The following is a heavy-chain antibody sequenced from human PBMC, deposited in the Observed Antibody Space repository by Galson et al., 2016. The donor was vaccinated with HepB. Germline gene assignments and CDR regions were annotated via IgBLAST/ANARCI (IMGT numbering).Heavy chain of an antibody. Sequence: SLRLSCAASGFTFSDYAMHWVRQAPGKGLEWVALISFDGSNKFYGDFVQGRFTISRDNSKSTLYLQVNSLRAEDTAVYYCAKDKTYQYGSGSPSDSWGQGTLVTVSS. V-gene: IGHV3-30*18. CDR3: AKDKTYQYGSGSPSDS. J-gene: IGHJ4*02. CDR1: GFTFSDYA. D-gene: IGHD3-10*01. CDR2: ISFDGSNK.